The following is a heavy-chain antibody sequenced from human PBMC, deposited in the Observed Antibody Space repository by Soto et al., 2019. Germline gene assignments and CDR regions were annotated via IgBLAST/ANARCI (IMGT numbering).Heavy chain of an antibody. D-gene: IGHD4-17*01. CDR3: AKVFQATVVTHAFDI. Sequence: RLSCAASGFTFDDYAMHWVRQAPGKGLEWVSGISWNSGSIGYADSVKGRFTISRDNAKNSLYLQMNSLRAEDTALYYCAKVFQATVVTHAFDIWGQGTMVTVSS. CDR2: ISWNSGSI. CDR1: GFTFDDYA. V-gene: IGHV3-9*01. J-gene: IGHJ3*02.